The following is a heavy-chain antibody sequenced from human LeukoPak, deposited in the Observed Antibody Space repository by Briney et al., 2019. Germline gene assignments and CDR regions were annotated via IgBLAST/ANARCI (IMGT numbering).Heavy chain of an antibody. D-gene: IGHD1-1*01. Sequence: GGSLRLSCAASGFTFSSYEMHWVRQAPGKGLEWVSYISSSGSTIYYADSVKGRFTISRDNAKNSLYLQMNSLKAEDTAVYYCAKGSNNYPDNFDYWGQGTLVTVSS. CDR3: AKGSNNYPDNFDY. CDR1: GFTFSSYE. CDR2: ISSSGSTI. J-gene: IGHJ4*02. V-gene: IGHV3-48*03.